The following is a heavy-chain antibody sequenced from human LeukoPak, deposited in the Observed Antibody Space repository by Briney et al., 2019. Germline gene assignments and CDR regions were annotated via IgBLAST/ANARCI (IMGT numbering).Heavy chain of an antibody. CDR3: ARDEMEHHGSYYDF. D-gene: IGHD1/OR15-1a*01. Sequence: SETLSLTCTVSGYSIRIGYYWGWIRQPPGKGLDWIGSIYHSGSTYYNPSLQSRLTMSVDTSKNQFSLKLSSVTAADTAVYYCARDEMEHHGSYYDFWGQGILVSVSS. J-gene: IGHJ4*02. V-gene: IGHV4-38-2*02. CDR1: GYSIRIGYY. CDR2: IYHSGST.